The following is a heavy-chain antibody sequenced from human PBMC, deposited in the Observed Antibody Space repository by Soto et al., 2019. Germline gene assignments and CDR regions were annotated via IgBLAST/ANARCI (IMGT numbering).Heavy chain of an antibody. D-gene: IGHD1-1*01. CDR2: IYYGGST. CDR3: ARENTGTTPFDY. Sequence: SETLSLTCTVYGGSVSSGSYHWNWIRQPPGKGLEWIGYIYYGGSTNYNPSLKSRVTISVDTSKNQFSLKLSSVTAADTAVYYCARENTGTTPFDYSGQVTLVTVSP. V-gene: IGHV4-61*01. J-gene: IGHJ4*02. CDR1: GGSVSSGSYH.